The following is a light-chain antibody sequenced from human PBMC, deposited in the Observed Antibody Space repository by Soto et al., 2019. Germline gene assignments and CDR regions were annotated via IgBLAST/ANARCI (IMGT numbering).Light chain of an antibody. V-gene: IGLV2-14*01. Sequence: QSVLTQPASVSGSPVQSITISCTGTSSDVGGYNYVSWYQQHPGKAPKLMIYDVSNRPSGVSNRFSGSKSGNTASLTISGRQSEDEADYYCSSYTSSSTLVVGGGTKLTVL. J-gene: IGLJ2*01. CDR3: SSYTSSSTLV. CDR1: SSDVGGYNY. CDR2: DVS.